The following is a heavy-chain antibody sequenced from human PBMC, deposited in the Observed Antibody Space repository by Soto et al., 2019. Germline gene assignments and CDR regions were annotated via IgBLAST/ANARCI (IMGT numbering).Heavy chain of an antibody. D-gene: IGHD6-6*01. J-gene: IGHJ5*02. CDR3: ARDRGRIPARPNCFDP. V-gene: IGHV3-33*01. Sequence: GGSLRLSCAASGFTFSSYGMHWVRQAPGKGLEWVAVIWYDGSNKYYADSVKGRFTISRDNSKNTLYLQMNSLRAEDTAVYYCARDRGRIPARPNCFDPWGQGTLVTVSS. CDR1: GFTFSSYG. CDR2: IWYDGSNK.